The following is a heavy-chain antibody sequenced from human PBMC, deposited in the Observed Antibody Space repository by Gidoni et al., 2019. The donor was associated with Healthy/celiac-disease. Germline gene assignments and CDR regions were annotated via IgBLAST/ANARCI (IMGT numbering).Heavy chain of an antibody. D-gene: IGHD3-10*01. CDR3: ARGPFYYYGSGSYYSDY. CDR2: INHSGST. J-gene: IGHJ4*02. V-gene: IGHV4-34*01. Sequence: QVQLQQWGAGLLKPSETLSLTCAVYGGSFSGYYWRWIRQPPGKGLEWIGEINHSGSTNYNPSLKSRVTISVDTSKNQFSLKLSSVTAADTAVYYCARGPFYYYGSGSYYSDYWGQGTLATVSS. CDR1: GGSFSGYY.